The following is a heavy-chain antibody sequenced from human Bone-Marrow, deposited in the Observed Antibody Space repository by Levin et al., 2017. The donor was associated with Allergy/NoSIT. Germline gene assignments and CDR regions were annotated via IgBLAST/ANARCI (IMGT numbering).Heavy chain of an antibody. D-gene: IGHD3-22*01. CDR2: TYHSGPS. CDR3: VRERVGYFEI. Sequence: TSETLSLTCAVSGYSITSDHSWGWIRQSPGKGLEWIGSTYHSGPSYYNPPLKSRVTTSRDTSRNHFSLNLSSVTAADTAIYYWVRERVGYFEIWGQGRAVTIST. CDR1: GYSITSDHS. V-gene: IGHV4-38-2*02. J-gene: IGHJ3*02.